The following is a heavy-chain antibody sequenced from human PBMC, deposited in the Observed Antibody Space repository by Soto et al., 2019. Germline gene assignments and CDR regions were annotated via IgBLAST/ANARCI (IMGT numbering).Heavy chain of an antibody. V-gene: IGHV1-18*01. J-gene: IGHJ5*02. CDR1: GYTFTSYG. Sequence: QVQLVQSGAEVKKPGASVKVSCKASGYTFTSYGISWVRQAPGQGLEWMGWISAYNGNTNYAQKLQGRVTMTTDTHXSTAYMELRRLRPDDTAVYYCARDPGYGDYVWFDPWGQGTLVTVSS. D-gene: IGHD4-17*01. CDR3: ARDPGYGDYVWFDP. CDR2: ISAYNGNT.